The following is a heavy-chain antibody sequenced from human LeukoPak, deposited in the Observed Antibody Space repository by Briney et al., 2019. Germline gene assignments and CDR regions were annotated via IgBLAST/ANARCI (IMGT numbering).Heavy chain of an antibody. V-gene: IGHV4-59*01. Sequence: SEPLSLTCTVSGGSISSYYWSWIRQPPGKGLEWIGYIYYSGSTNYNPSLKSRVTISVDTSKNQFSLKLSSVTAADTAVYYCAYGSGWYGYWGQGTLVTVSS. CDR1: GGSISSYY. J-gene: IGHJ4*02. CDR2: IYYSGST. D-gene: IGHD6-19*01. CDR3: AYGSGWYGY.